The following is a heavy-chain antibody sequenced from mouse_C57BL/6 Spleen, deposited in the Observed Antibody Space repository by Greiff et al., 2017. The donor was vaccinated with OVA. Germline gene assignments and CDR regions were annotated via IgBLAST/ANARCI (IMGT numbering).Heavy chain of an antibody. CDR2: IYPRSCNT. Sequence: QVHVKQSGAELARPGASVKLSCKASGYTFTSYGISWGKQRTGQGLEWVGEIYPRSCNTYYNEKFKGKATLTADKSSSTAYMELRSLTSEDSAVYFCARQLRLQGYAMDYWGQGTSVTVSS. D-gene: IGHD3-2*02. J-gene: IGHJ4*01. V-gene: IGHV1-81*01. CDR1: GYTFTSYG. CDR3: ARQLRLQGYAMDY.